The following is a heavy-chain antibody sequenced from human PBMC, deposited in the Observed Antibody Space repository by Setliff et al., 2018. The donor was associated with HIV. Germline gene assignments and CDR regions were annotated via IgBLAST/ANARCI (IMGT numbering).Heavy chain of an antibody. CDR3: AKAWGSGYPSFESALMFDV. D-gene: IGHD3-3*01. Sequence: GGSLRLSCAASGFTFSAYAMTWVRRAPGKGLEWVSATTSNGRTTDYAESVRGRFTLSRDNSRNTLYLHMTSLRAEDTAIYYCAKAWGSGYPSFESALMFDVWGRGTLVTVSS. CDR1: GFTFSAYA. J-gene: IGHJ4*02. V-gene: IGHV3-23*01. CDR2: TTSNGRTT.